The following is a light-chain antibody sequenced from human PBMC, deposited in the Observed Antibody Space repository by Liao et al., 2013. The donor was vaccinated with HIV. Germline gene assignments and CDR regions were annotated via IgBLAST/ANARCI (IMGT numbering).Light chain of an antibody. CDR3: QAWDSSAVT. V-gene: IGLV3-1*01. Sequence: SDELTQPSSVSVSPGQTASITCSGDELGYKYASWYQQRPGQSPVLVIYQDSKRPSGIPERFSGSNSGNTATLTISGTQAMDEADYYCQAWDSSAVTFGGGTKLTVL. J-gene: IGLJ2*01. CDR2: QDS. CDR1: ELGYKY.